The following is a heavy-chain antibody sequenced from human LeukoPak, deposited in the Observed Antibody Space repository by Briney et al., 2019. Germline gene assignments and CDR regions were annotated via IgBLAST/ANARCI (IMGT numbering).Heavy chain of an antibody. J-gene: IGHJ4*02. Sequence: SETLSLTCAVYGVSFSGYYWSWIRQPPGKVLEWIGEINHSGGTNYNPSLKSRVTISVDTSKNQFSLKLSSVTAADTAVYYCARQRTPSIAAAGTFDYWGQGTLVTVSS. CDR2: INHSGGT. CDR3: ARQRTPSIAAAGTFDY. CDR1: GVSFSGYY. V-gene: IGHV4-34*01. D-gene: IGHD6-13*01.